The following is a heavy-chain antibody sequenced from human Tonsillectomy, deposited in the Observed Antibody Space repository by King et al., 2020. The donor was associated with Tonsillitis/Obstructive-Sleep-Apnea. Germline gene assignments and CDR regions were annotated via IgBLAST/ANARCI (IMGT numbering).Heavy chain of an antibody. V-gene: IGHV4-59*01. Sequence: QLQESGPGLVKPSETLSLTCTVSGDSIRAYYWSWIRQPPGKGLEWIGYINYSGSTNYNPSLKSRVTISVDRSRNRFSLKLRSVTAADTAVYYCARASAGAAGKGYWFDPWGQGTLVTVSS. CDR2: INYSGST. CDR3: ARASAGAAGKGYWFDP. D-gene: IGHD6-13*01. CDR1: GDSIRAYY. J-gene: IGHJ5*02.